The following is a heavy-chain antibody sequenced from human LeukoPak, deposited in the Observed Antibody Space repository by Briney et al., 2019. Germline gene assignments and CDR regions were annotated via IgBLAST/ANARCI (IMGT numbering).Heavy chain of an antibody. CDR2: INPNSGGT. J-gene: IGHJ6*03. CDR1: EYTFTGYY. Sequence: VASVKVSCKASEYTFTGYYMHWVRQAPGQGLEWMGWINPNSGGTNYAQKFQGRVTMTRDTSISTAYMELSRLRSGDTAVYYCARDPARTYGSTYYYYYMDVWGKGTTVTVSS. V-gene: IGHV1-2*02. CDR3: ARDPARTYGSTYYYYYMDV. D-gene: IGHD3-10*01.